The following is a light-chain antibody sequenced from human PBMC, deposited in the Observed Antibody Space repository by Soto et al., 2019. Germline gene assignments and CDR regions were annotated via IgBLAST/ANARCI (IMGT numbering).Light chain of an antibody. J-gene: IGKJ4*01. CDR1: QSLLHSNGYNY. CDR2: LGS. V-gene: IGKV2-28*01. CDR3: MKALQTPLT. Sequence: DIVMTQSPLSLPVTPGEPASISCRSSQSLLHSNGYNYLDWYLQKPGQSPQLLIYLGSNRASGVPGRFSGSGSGTDFTLKIRRVEAEDVGVYYCMKALQTPLTFGGGNTLEIK.